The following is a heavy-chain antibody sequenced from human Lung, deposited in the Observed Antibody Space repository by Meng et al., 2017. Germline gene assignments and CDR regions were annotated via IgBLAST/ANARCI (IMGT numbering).Heavy chain of an antibody. CDR2: ISGAGGST. CDR1: GFTFDSHA. V-gene: IGHV3-23*01. J-gene: IGHJ4*02. Sequence: GESLKISCAASGFTFDSHAMSWVRQAPGKGLEWVSTISGAGGSTYYADSVKGRITISRAYSKNTLYLQLNTLGTEDTAVYYCATTFSSWSSPFDSWGQGTLVTVSS. CDR3: ATTFSSWSSPFDS. D-gene: IGHD6-6*01.